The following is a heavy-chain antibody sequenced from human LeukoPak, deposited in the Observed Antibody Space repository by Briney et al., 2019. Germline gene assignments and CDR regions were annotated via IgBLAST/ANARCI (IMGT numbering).Heavy chain of an antibody. CDR1: RYTFSHYY. Sequence: ASVKVSCKASRYTFSHYYMDWVRQAPGQGLEWMGTSNPSGGSTSYAQKFQGRVTMTTDTSTSTVYMELSSLRSEDTAVYYCARRECSGGSCYSGIWGQGNLVTVSS. J-gene: IGHJ4*02. V-gene: IGHV1-46*01. D-gene: IGHD2-15*01. CDR2: SNPSGGST. CDR3: ARRECSGGSCYSGI.